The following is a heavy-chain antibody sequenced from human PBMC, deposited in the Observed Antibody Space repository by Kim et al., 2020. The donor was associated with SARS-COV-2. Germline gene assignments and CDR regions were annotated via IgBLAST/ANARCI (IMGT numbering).Heavy chain of an antibody. Sequence: GGSLRLSCAASGFTFSSYWMSWVRQAPGKGLEWVANIKQDGSEKYYVDSVKGRFTISRDNAKNSLYLQMNSLRAEDTAVYYCARGLFLRGGYCSGGSCYPNDYWGQGTLVTVSS. J-gene: IGHJ4*02. CDR3: ARGLFLRGGYCSGGSCYPNDY. V-gene: IGHV3-7*01. CDR2: IKQDGSEK. CDR1: GFTFSSYW. D-gene: IGHD2-15*01.